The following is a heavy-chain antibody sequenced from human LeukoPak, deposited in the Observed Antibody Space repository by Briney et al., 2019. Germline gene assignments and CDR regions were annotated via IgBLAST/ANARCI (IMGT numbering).Heavy chain of an antibody. CDR2: SDPEDGET. CDR3: ATQLKYAFWSGPHFNY. D-gene: IGHD3-3*01. Sequence: ASVEVSCKVSGYTLTELSMHWVRQAPGKGLEWMGGSDPEDGETIYAQKFQGRVTMTEDTSTDTAYMELSSLRSEDTAVYYCATQLKYAFWSGPHFNYWGQGTLVTVSS. CDR1: GYTLTELS. V-gene: IGHV1-24*01. J-gene: IGHJ4*02.